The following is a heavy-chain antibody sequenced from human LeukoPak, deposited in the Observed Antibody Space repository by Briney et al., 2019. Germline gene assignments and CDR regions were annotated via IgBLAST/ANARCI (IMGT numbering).Heavy chain of an antibody. D-gene: IGHD2-2*03. CDR1: GYTFTSYG. J-gene: IGHJ6*04. Sequence: ASVKVSCKASGYTFTSYGISWVRQVPGQGLEWMGWISAYNGNTNYAQKLQGRVTMTTDTSTSTAYMELRSLRSDDTAVYYCAREMDIVVVPAAMSMDVWGKGTTVTVSS. CDR2: ISAYNGNT. V-gene: IGHV1-18*01. CDR3: AREMDIVVVPAAMSMDV.